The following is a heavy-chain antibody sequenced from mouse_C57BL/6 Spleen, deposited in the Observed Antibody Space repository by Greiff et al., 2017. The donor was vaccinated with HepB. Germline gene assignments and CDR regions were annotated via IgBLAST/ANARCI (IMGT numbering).Heavy chain of an antibody. CDR3: ARGDYTFYAMDY. V-gene: IGHV5-17*01. Sequence: EVKLMESGGGLVKPGGSLKLSCAASGFTFSDYGMHWVRQAPEKGLEWVAYISSGSSTIYYADTVKGRFTISRDNAKNTLFLQMTSLRSEDTAMYYCARGDYTFYAMDYWGQGTSVTVSS. CDR1: GFTFSDYG. D-gene: IGHD2-4*01. J-gene: IGHJ4*01. CDR2: ISSGSSTI.